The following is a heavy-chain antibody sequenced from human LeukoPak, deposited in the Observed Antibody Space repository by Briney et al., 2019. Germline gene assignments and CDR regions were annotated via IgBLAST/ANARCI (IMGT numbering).Heavy chain of an antibody. J-gene: IGHJ4*02. D-gene: IGHD4-17*01. Sequence: SETLSLTCTVSGGSISSGDYYWSWIRQPPGKGLEWIGYIYYSGSTYYNPSLKSRVTISVDTSKNQFSLKLRSVTAADTAVYYCARDAAHADYGAEWGQGTLVTVSS. CDR2: IYYSGST. CDR3: ARDAAHADYGAE. CDR1: GGSISSGDYY. V-gene: IGHV4-30-4*08.